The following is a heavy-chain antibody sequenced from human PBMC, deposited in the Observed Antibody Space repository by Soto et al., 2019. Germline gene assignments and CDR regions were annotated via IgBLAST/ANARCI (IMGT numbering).Heavy chain of an antibody. Sequence: QATLKESGPVLVKPTETLTLTCTVSGFSLSNGRMGVSWIRQPPGKALEWLAHIFSNDEKSYSTSLKSRLTISKDTSKSQVVLTMTNMDPVDTAAYYCARINYYGSGSSYKYWFDPWGQGTLVTVSS. V-gene: IGHV2-26*01. CDR3: ARINYYGSGSSYKYWFDP. CDR2: IFSNDEK. J-gene: IGHJ5*02. D-gene: IGHD3-10*01. CDR1: GFSLSNGRMG.